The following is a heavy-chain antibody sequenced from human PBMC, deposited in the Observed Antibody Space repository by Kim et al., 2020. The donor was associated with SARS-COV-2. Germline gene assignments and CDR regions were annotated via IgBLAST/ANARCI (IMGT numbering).Heavy chain of an antibody. D-gene: IGHD3-9*01. Sequence: GESLKISCAASGFTFSSYAMSWVRQSPGKGLEWVSGISDSGDSTYYADSVKGRFTISRDNSKNTLFLQMSSLRAEDTAVYFCAKVENYDILTGGVYQPFDFWGQGTLVTVSS. J-gene: IGHJ4*02. CDR1: GFTFSSYA. V-gene: IGHV3-23*01. CDR3: AKVENYDILTGGVYQPFDF. CDR2: ISDSGDST.